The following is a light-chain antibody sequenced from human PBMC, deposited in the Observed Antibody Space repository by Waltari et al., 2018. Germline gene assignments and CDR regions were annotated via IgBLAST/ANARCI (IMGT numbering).Light chain of an antibody. CDR3: QQYHTSPRT. Sequence: EIVLTQSPGTVSLSPGERATVSCRASQTVTSSDLAWYQQQPGQAPRLLIYDASRRATGVPARFSGSGSGTDFTLTISRLEPEDFAVYYCQQYHTSPRTFGQGTMVEI. CDR2: DAS. J-gene: IGKJ1*01. CDR1: QTVTSSD. V-gene: IGKV3-20*01.